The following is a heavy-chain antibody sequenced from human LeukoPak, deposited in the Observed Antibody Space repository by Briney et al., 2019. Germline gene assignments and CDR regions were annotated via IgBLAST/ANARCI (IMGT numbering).Heavy chain of an antibody. Sequence: ASVKVSCKPSGYIFTSNSISWVRQAPGQGLEWMGWISTFNGYTNYAKNLQDRVTMTRDTSTRTVYMEMTNMRSDDTAVYYCARGEFYYDLWGRGTLVTVSS. J-gene: IGHJ4*02. V-gene: IGHV1-18*04. CDR2: ISTFNGYT. D-gene: IGHD3-16*01. CDR3: ARGEFYYDL. CDR1: GYIFTSNS.